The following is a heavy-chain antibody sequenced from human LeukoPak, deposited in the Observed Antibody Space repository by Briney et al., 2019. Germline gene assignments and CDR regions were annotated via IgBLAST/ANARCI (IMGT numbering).Heavy chain of an antibody. V-gene: IGHV3-30*02. Sequence: GGSLRLSCAASGFSFSTYGMHWVRQAPGKGLEWVAFIRFDGSNYYYGDSVKGRFTISRDNSKNTLYLQMDSLRAEDTAVYYCAKVRYSSSWYNDYWGQGTLVTVSS. CDR3: AKVRYSSSWYNDY. D-gene: IGHD6-13*01. CDR2: IRFDGSNY. J-gene: IGHJ4*02. CDR1: GFSFSTYG.